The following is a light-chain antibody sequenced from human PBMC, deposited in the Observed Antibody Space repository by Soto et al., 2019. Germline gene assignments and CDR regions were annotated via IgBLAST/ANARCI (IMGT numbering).Light chain of an antibody. CDR3: SSYTSSSTLV. V-gene: IGLV2-14*01. J-gene: IGLJ3*02. CDR1: SSDVGGYNY. CDR2: VVS. Sequence: QSALTQPASVSGSPGQSITISCTGTSSDVGGYNYVSWYQQHPGKAPKLMIYVVSNRPSGVSNRFSGSKSGNTASLTISGLQADDEADYYCSSYTSSSTLVFGGGTKLTVL.